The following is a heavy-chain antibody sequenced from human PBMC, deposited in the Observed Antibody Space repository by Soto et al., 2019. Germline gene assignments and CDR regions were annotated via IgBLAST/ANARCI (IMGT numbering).Heavy chain of an antibody. V-gene: IGHV3-30-3*01. CDR2: DFNDESSI. CDR1: GSGFSALA. J-gene: IGHJ4*02. D-gene: IGHD3-10*02. Sequence: QVQLVESGGGVVQPGRSLRISCTASGSGFSALAMHWIRQPPGTGLEWVAVDFNDESSISYTDSVKGRFTISRDNSRNTLYLQVTSLRLEDTALYYCATVAAYYYVTSRYWRLGTLVPVSS. CDR3: ATVAAYYYVTSRY.